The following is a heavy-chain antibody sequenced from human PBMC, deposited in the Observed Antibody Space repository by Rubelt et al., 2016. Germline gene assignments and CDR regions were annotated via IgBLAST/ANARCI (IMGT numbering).Heavy chain of an antibody. J-gene: IGHJ2*01. D-gene: IGHD5-12*01. Sequence: GQLVQSGAEVKKPGASVKVSCKASGYTFAGHYMHWVRQAPGQGLEWMGWVNPNSGGTNYAQKFQGRVTMTRDTSISTAYMELSRLRSDDTAVYYCARVPGGYRYDFDLWGRGTLVTVSS. CDR1: GYTFAGHY. V-gene: IGHV1-2*02. CDR3: ARVPGGYRYDFDL. CDR2: VNPNSGGT.